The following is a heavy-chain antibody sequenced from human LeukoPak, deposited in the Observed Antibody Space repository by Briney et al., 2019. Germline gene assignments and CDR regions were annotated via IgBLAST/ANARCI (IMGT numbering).Heavy chain of an antibody. J-gene: IGHJ4*02. Sequence: GGSLRLSCAASAFTFSSYGMHWVRQAPGKGLEWVAFIRYDGSNKYYADSVKGRFTISRDNSKNTLYLQMNSLRAEDTAVYYCAKDMLGYCSGGSCPGFDYWGQGTLVTVSS. CDR3: AKDMLGYCSGGSCPGFDY. CDR1: AFTFSSYG. V-gene: IGHV3-30*02. CDR2: IRYDGSNK. D-gene: IGHD2-15*01.